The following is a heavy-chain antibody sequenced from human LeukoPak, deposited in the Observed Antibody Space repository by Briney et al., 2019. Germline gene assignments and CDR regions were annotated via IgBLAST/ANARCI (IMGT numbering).Heavy chain of an antibody. CDR3: ARSGRGHVYGFFDY. CDR2: VNTHTGAT. J-gene: IGHJ4*02. CDR1: GYTFSGYY. V-gene: IGHV1-2*02. Sequence: ASVKGSCKASGYTFSGYYIHWVRQAPGQGLGWVGWVNTHTGATNYAQKFQGAVTMTRDTSISTAYMELSRPRSDDTAMYYCARSGRGHVYGFFDYWGQGTLVTVSS. D-gene: IGHD3-10*01.